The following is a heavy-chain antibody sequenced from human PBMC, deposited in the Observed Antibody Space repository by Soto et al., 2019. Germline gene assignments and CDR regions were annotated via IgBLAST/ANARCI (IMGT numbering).Heavy chain of an antibody. Sequence: SETLSLTCTVSGGSISSYYWSWIRQPPGKGLDWIGYIYYSGSTNYNPSLKSRVTISVDTSKNQFSLKLSSVTAADTAVYYCARGRMITFGGVIAKTSWFDPWGQGTLVTVSS. J-gene: IGHJ5*02. CDR3: ARGRMITFGGVIAKTSWFDP. D-gene: IGHD3-16*02. V-gene: IGHV4-59*12. CDR1: GGSISSYY. CDR2: IYYSGST.